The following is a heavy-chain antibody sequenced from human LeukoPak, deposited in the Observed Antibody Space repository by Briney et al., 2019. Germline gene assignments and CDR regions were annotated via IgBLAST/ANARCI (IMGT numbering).Heavy chain of an antibody. V-gene: IGHV3-23*01. CDR3: AKARCSSSWGFQRWFDP. CDR1: GFTFSSYA. D-gene: IGHD6-13*01. J-gene: IGHJ5*02. CDR2: ISGSGGST. Sequence: GGSLRLSCAASGFTFSSYAMSWVRQAPGKGLEWVSDISGSGGSTYYADSVKGRFTISRDNSKNTLYLQMNSLRAEDTAVYYCAKARCSSSWGFQRWFDPWGQGTLVTVSS.